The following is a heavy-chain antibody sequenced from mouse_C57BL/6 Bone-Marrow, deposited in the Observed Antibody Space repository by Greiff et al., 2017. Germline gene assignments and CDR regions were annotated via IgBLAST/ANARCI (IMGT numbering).Heavy chain of an antibody. D-gene: IGHD1-1*01. V-gene: IGHV1-22*01. CDR2: INPNNGGT. Sequence: VQLKQSGPELVKPGASVKMSCKASGYTFTDYNMHWVKQSHGKSLEWIGYINPNNGGTSYNQKFKGKATLTVNKSSSTAYMELRSLTSEDSAVYYCARRFIRLLRYHYAMDYWGQGTSVTVSS. CDR1: GYTFTDYN. J-gene: IGHJ4*01. CDR3: ARRFIRLLRYHYAMDY.